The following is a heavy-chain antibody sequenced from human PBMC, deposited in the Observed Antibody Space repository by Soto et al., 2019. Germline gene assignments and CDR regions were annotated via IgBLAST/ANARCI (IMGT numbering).Heavy chain of an antibody. Sequence: ASVKVSCKASGYTFTSYGISWVRQAPGQGLEWMGWISAYNGNTNYAQKIQGRVTMTTDTSTSTAYMELRSLRSDDTAVYYCARGYRYCSSTSCYNWFDPWGQGTLVTVSS. CDR3: ARGYRYCSSTSCYNWFDP. V-gene: IGHV1-18*01. D-gene: IGHD2-2*01. CDR2: ISAYNGNT. J-gene: IGHJ5*02. CDR1: GYTFTSYG.